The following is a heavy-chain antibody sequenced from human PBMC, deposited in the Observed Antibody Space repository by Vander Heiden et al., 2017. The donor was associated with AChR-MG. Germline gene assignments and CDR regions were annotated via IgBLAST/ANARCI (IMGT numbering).Heavy chain of an antibody. CDR2: INHSGST. CDR1: GGSFSGYY. CDR3: ARPRITMVRGVLPLARGGMDV. D-gene: IGHD3-10*01. V-gene: IGHV4-34*01. J-gene: IGHJ6*02. Sequence: QVQLQQWGAGLLKPSATLSLPCAVYGGSFSGYYWSWIRQPPGKGLEWIGEINHSGSTNYNPSLKSRVTISVDTSKNQFSLKLSSVTAADTAVYYCARPRITMVRGVLPLARGGMDVWGQGTTVTVSS.